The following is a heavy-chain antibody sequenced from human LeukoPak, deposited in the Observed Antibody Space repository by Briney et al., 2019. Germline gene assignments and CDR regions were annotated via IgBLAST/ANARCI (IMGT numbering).Heavy chain of an antibody. Sequence: GESLKISCKGSGYSFPSYWIGWVRQVPGKGLEWMGIIYPGDSDTRYSPSFQGQVTISADKSITTAYLQWSSLKASDTAMYYCVRRHSGSDGDYWGQGTLVTVSS. V-gene: IGHV5-51*01. CDR3: VRRHSGSDGDY. CDR1: GYSFPSYW. D-gene: IGHD5-12*01. CDR2: IYPGDSDT. J-gene: IGHJ4*02.